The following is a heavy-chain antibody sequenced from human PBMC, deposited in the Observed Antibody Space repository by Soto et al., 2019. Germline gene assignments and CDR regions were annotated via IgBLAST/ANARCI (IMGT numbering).Heavy chain of an antibody. Sequence: QVQLVQSGAEVKKPGSSVKVSCKASGGTFSSYAISWVRQAPGQGLEWMGGIIPIFGTANYAQKFQGRVTITADESTSTGYIELRSLISEATAGYYCARVSGYCSGGSCYFGYWGQGTLVTVSS. CDR2: IIPIFGTA. J-gene: IGHJ4*02. CDR1: GGTFSSYA. D-gene: IGHD2-15*01. V-gene: IGHV1-69*12. CDR3: ARVSGYCSGGSCYFGY.